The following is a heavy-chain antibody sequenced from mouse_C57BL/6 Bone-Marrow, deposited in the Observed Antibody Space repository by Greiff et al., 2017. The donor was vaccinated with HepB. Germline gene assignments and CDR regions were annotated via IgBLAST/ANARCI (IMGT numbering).Heavy chain of an antibody. J-gene: IGHJ2*01. Sequence: EVKLVESGAELVRPGASVKLSCTASGFIIKDDYMHRVKQRPEQGLEWIGWIDPENGDTEYASKFQGKATITADTSSNTAYLQLSSLTSEDTAVYYCTTDGSYFDYWGQGTTLTVSS. D-gene: IGHD1-1*01. CDR3: TTDGSYFDY. V-gene: IGHV14-4*01. CDR2: IDPENGDT. CDR1: GFIIKDDY.